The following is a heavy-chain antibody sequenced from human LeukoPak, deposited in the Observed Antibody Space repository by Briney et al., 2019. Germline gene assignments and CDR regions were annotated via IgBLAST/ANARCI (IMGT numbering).Heavy chain of an antibody. V-gene: IGHV4-34*01. CDR3: ARQNRPYIFSDY. CDR2: INHSGST. J-gene: IGHJ4*02. CDR1: GGSFSGYY. D-gene: IGHD3-9*01. Sequence: SETLSLTCAVYGGSFSGYYWSWIRQPPGKGLEWIGEINHSGSTYYNPSLKSRVTISVDTSKNQFSLKLSSVTAADTAVYYCARQNRPYIFSDYWGQGTLVTVSS.